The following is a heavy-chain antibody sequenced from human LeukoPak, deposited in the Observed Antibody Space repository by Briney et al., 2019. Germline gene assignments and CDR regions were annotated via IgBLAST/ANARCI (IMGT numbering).Heavy chain of an antibody. CDR2: ISSNGSTI. CDR3: ARDCVRYSSGWYLGPDAFDI. D-gene: IGHD6-19*01. CDR1: GFTFSSYE. V-gene: IGHV3-48*03. Sequence: PGGSLRLSCAASGFTFSSYEMNSVRQAPGKGLEWDSYISSNGSTIYYADSVKGRFTISRDNAKNSLYLQMNSLRAEDTAVYYCARDCVRYSSGWYLGPDAFDIWGQGTMVTVSS. J-gene: IGHJ3*02.